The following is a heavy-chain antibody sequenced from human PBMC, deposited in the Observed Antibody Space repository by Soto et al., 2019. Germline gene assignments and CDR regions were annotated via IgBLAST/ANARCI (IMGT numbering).Heavy chain of an antibody. CDR1: GFTFSSYA. CDR2: ISYDGSNK. D-gene: IGHD6-13*01. J-gene: IGHJ4*02. CDR3: AISSRRYYFDY. Sequence: HPGGSLRLSCAASGFTFSSYAMHWVRQAPGKGLEWVAVISYDGSNKYYADSVKGRFTISRDNSKNTLYLQMNSLRAEDMAVYYCAISSRRYYFDYWGQGTLVTVSS. V-gene: IGHV3-30-3*01.